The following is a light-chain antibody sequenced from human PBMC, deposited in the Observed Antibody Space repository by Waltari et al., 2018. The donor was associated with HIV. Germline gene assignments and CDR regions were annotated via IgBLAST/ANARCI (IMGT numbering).Light chain of an antibody. CDR3: QSSDISGNYWV. CDR1: TLPKQY. V-gene: IGLV3-25*03. Sequence: SYGLTQPPSVSVSPGQTATITCSGGTLPKQYGYLYQQKPGHAPVMVIYKDRERPSGIPERFSGSSSATTATLTISGVQPEDEADYYCQSSDISGNYWVLGGGTKLTVL. CDR2: KDR. J-gene: IGLJ2*01.